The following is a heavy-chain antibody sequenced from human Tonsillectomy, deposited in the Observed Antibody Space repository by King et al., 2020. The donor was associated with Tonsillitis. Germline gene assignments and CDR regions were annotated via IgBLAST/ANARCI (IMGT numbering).Heavy chain of an antibody. V-gene: IGHV1-8*01. CDR1: GYTFTSYD. J-gene: IGHJ4*02. Sequence: VQLVESGAAVKKPGASVKVSCKASGYTFTSYDINWVRQATGQGLEWMGWMNPNSGDTVYAQNFQGRVTMTRNTSISTAYMELSSPRSGYTAVYYCARINPPTLYYWGQAPLATASS. CDR2: MNPNSGDT. CDR3: ARINPPTLYY.